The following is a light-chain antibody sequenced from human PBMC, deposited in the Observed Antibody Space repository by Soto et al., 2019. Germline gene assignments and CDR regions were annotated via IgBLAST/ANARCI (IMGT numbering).Light chain of an antibody. CDR1: QSISNW. CDR3: LQHNSYPLT. J-gene: IGKJ1*01. CDR2: HAS. V-gene: IGKV1-5*01. Sequence: DIQMTQSPSTLPASVGDRVTITCRASQSISNWLAWYPQKPGTATKLLIYHASTLEGGVPSRFSGSGSGTEFTLTISSLQPEDFATYYCLQHNSYPLTFGQGTKVDI.